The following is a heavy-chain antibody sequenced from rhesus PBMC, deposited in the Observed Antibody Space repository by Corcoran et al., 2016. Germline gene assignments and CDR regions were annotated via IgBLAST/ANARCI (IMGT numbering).Heavy chain of an antibody. J-gene: IGHJ4*01. CDR2: IAGKGGST. D-gene: IGHD2-15*01. CDR1: GGSLSSNY. CDR3: ARGREIVVVLTD. Sequence: QLQLPESGPGLVKPSETLSLTCAVSGGSLSSNYWSWIRQPPGKGREWIGRIAGKGGSTDSKPSLKRRCTKSTDTSKNQVSVKLSSVTAADTAVYYCARGREIVVVLTDWGQGVLVTVSS. V-gene: IGHV4-173*01.